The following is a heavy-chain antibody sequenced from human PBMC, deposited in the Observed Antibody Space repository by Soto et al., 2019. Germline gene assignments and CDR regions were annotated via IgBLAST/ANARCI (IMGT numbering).Heavy chain of an antibody. V-gene: IGHV4-38-2*01. CDR2: IFHTCGT. Sequence: PSETLSLACAVPASSISSAYFWGCIRQPPGKGLEWIATIFHTCGTYYNPSLKSRVTISVDTSNNQFSLRLNSVTAADTALYFCARTWLAGGTPADAFDIWGQGTMVTVSS. CDR1: ASSISSAYF. D-gene: IGHD2-15*01. CDR3: ARTWLAGGTPADAFDI. J-gene: IGHJ3*02.